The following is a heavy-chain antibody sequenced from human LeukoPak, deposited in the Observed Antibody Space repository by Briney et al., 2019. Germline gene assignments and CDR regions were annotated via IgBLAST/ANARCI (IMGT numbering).Heavy chain of an antibody. CDR2: ISGSGGST. CDR1: GFTFSSYA. V-gene: IGHV3-23*01. CDR3: AKDSVRAYDILTGYYSY. D-gene: IGHD3-9*01. J-gene: IGHJ4*02. Sequence: GGSLRLSCAASGFTFSSYAMSWVRQAPGKGLEWVSAISGSGGSTYYADSVKGRLTISRDNSKNTLYLQMNSLRAEDTAVYYCAKDSVRAYDILTGYYSYWGQGTLVTVSS.